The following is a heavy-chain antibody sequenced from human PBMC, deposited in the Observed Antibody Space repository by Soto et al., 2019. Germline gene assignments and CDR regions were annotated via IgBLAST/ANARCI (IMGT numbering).Heavy chain of an antibody. D-gene: IGHD6-13*01. CDR2: INHSGST. V-gene: IGHV4-34*01. J-gene: IGHJ5*02. Sequence: PSETLSLTCAVYGGSFSGYYWSWIRQPPGKGLEWIGEINHSGSTNYNPSLKSRVTISVDTSKNQFSLKLSSVTAADTAVYYCARGSGLIAAAGTGPNNWFDPWGQGTLVTVSS. CDR1: GGSFSGYY. CDR3: ARGSGLIAAAGTGPNNWFDP.